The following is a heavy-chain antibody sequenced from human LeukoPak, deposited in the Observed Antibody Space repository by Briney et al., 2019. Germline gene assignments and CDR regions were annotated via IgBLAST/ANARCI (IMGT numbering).Heavy chain of an antibody. V-gene: IGHV3-23*01. CDR3: AGSSGWYLAY. CDR2: ISGSGGIT. D-gene: IGHD6-19*01. Sequence: GGSLRLSCAASGFPFSSYGMNWVRQAPGKGLEWVSAISGSGGITYYADSVKGRFTISRDNSKNTVYLQMNSLRVEDTAVYYRAGSSGWYLAYWGQGTLVIGSS. J-gene: IGHJ4*02. CDR1: GFPFSSYG.